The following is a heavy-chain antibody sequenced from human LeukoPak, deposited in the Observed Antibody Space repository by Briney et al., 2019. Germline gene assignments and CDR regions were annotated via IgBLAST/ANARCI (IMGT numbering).Heavy chain of an antibody. CDR1: GGSISSSNW. CDR3: ARDPISYGRKGAFL. J-gene: IGHJ4*02. Sequence: SETLSLTCAVSGGSISSSNWWSWVRQPPGKGLEWIGEIYHSGSTNYNPSLKSRVTISVDKSKNQFSLKLSSVTAADTAVYYCARDPISYGRKGAFLWGQGTLVTVSS. CDR2: IYHSGST. V-gene: IGHV4-4*02. D-gene: IGHD5-18*01.